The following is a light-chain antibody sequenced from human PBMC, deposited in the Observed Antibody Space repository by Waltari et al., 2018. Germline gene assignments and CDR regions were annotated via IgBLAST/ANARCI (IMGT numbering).Light chain of an antibody. V-gene: IGKV3-15*01. Sequence: EIVMTQSPATLSVSPGERATLSCRASQSVRSKVAWYQPKPGQAPRLLIYGASTRATGIPARFSGSGSDTEFTLTISSLQSEDFAVYYCQQYNNWPLTFGGGTKVEI. J-gene: IGKJ4*01. CDR1: QSVRSK. CDR3: QQYNNWPLT. CDR2: GAS.